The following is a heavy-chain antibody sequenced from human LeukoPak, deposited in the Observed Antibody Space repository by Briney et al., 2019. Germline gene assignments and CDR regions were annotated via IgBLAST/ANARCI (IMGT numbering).Heavy chain of an antibody. CDR2: IYYSGST. CDR3: ARCVPRWLVKS. D-gene: IGHD6-19*01. V-gene: IGHV4-59*12. Sequence: SETLSLTCTVSGGSISSYYWSWIRQPPGKGLEWIGYIYYSGSTNYNPSLKSRVTISVDTSKNQFSLKLSSVTAADTAVYYCARCVPRWLVKSWGQGTLVTVSS. J-gene: IGHJ5*02. CDR1: GGSISSYY.